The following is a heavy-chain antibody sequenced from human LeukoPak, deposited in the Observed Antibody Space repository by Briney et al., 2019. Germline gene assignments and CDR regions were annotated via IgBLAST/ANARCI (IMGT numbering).Heavy chain of an antibody. J-gene: IGHJ4*02. CDR1: GFTFSSYS. V-gene: IGHV3-48*01. D-gene: IGHD2-8*02. CDR2: ISSSSSTI. Sequence: GGSLRLSCAASGFTFSSYSMNWVRQAPGKGLEWVSYISSSSSTIYYADSVKGRLTISRDNSENTLSLQMNSLRAEDTAIYYCARDLSEKYCIDYWGQGTLVTVSS. CDR3: ARDLSEKYCIDY.